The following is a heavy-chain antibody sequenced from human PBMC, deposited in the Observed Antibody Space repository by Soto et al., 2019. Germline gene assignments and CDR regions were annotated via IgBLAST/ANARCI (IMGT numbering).Heavy chain of an antibody. D-gene: IGHD2-15*01. CDR1: GGSISSYY. CDR3: ARLYCSGGSCYSGNAFDI. Sequence: PSETLSLTCTVSGGSISSYYWSWIRQPAGKGLEWIGRIYTSGSTNYNPSLKSRVTMSVGTSKNQFSLKLSSVTAADTAVYYCARLYCSGGSCYSGNAFDIWGQGTMVTVSS. CDR2: IYTSGST. V-gene: IGHV4-4*07. J-gene: IGHJ3*02.